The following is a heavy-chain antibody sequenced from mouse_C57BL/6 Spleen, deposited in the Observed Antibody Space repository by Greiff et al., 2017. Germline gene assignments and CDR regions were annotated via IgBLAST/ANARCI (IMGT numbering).Heavy chain of an antibody. CDR2: IYPSDSET. Sequence: QVQLKQSGAELVRPGSSVKLSCKASGYTFTSYWMDWVKQRPGQGLEWIGNIYPSDSETHYNQKFKDKATLTVDKSSSTAYMQLSSLTSEDSAVYYCARGGITTVVAEGDFDYWGQGTTLTVSS. CDR3: ARGGITTVVAEGDFDY. J-gene: IGHJ2*01. D-gene: IGHD1-1*01. CDR1: GYTFTSYW. V-gene: IGHV1-61*01.